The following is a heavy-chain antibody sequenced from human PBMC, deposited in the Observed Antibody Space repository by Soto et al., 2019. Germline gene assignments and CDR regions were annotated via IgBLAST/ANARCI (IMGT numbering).Heavy chain of an antibody. V-gene: IGHV3-23*01. CDR2: ISGSGGST. J-gene: IGHJ5*02. D-gene: IGHD5-18*01. CDR3: AGLGRDGYSYGFVP. Sequence: EVQLLESGGGLVQPGGSLRLSCAASGFTFSSYAMSWVRQAPGKGLEWVSAISGSGGSTYYADSVKGRFTISRDNSKNTLYLQMNSLRAEDTAIYYCAGLGRDGYSYGFVPWGQGTLVTVSS. CDR1: GFTFSSYA.